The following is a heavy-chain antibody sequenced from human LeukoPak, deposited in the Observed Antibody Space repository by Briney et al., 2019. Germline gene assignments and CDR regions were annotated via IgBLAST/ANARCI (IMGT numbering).Heavy chain of an antibody. CDR3: ARDLGYCSNTSCLSYGMDV. D-gene: IGHD2-2*01. CDR1: GGSISSYH. V-gene: IGHV4-59*01. CDR2: IYSSGST. J-gene: IGHJ6*02. Sequence: SETLSLTCTVSGGSISSYHWSWIRQPPGKGLEWIGFIYSSGSTNYNPSLKSRVTISVDTSKNQFSLKLKFVIAADTAVYYCARDLGYCSNTSCLSYGMDVWGQGTTVTVSS.